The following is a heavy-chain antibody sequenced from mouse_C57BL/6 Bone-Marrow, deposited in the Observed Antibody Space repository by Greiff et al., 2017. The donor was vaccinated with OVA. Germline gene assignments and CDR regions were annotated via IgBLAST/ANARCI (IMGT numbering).Heavy chain of an antibody. J-gene: IGHJ3*01. CDR1: GFNIKDDY. CDR2: IDPENGDT. V-gene: IGHV14-4*01. D-gene: IGHD2-4*01. Sequence: VQLQQSGAELVRPGASVKLSCTASGFNIKDDYMHWVKQRPEQGLEWIGWIDPENGDTEYASKFQGKATITADTSSNTAYLQLSSLTSEDTAVYYCTFRYYDDDDGGDWGQGTLLTVSA. CDR3: TFRYYDDDDGGD.